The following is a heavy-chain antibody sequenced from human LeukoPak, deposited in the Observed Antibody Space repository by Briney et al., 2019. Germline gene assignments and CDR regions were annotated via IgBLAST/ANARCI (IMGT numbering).Heavy chain of an antibody. V-gene: IGHV3-23*01. J-gene: IGHJ4*02. CDR3: AKDRSGSSGWYYFDY. Sequence: GGSLRLSCAASGFTFSSYAMSWVRQAPGKGLEWVSAISGSGGSTYYADSVKGRFTIPRDNSKNTLYLQMNSLRAEDTAVYYCAKDRSGSSGWYYFDYWGQGTLVTVSS. CDR1: GFTFSSYA. D-gene: IGHD6-19*01. CDR2: ISGSGGST.